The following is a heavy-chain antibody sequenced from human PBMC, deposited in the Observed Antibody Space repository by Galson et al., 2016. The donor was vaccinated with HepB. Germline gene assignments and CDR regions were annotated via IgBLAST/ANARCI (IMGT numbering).Heavy chain of an antibody. CDR3: VTSGDRPAATTVY. J-gene: IGHJ4*02. D-gene: IGHD2-2*01. CDR1: GFIFSNYA. CDR2: ISSTGGCS. Sequence: SLRLSCAASGFIFSNYAMSWVRQAPGKGLEWVAAISSTGGCSDYADSVKGRFTISRDNSRSTVSLEMVSLRADDTAVYYCVTSGDRPAATTVYWGQGTLVTVSS. V-gene: IGHV3-23*01.